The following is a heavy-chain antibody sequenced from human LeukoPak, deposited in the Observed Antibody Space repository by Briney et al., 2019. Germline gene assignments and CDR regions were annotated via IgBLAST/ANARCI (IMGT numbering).Heavy chain of an antibody. D-gene: IGHD6-19*01. CDR3: AKVGYSSGWFRGNYYFDY. V-gene: IGHV3-23*01. CDR1: GFTFSSYA. J-gene: IGHJ4*02. CDR2: ISGSGGST. Sequence: GGSLRLSCAASGFTFSSYAMSWVRQAPGKGLEWVPAISGSGGSTYYADSVKGRFTISRDNSKNTLYLQMNSLRAEDTAVYYCAKVGYSSGWFRGNYYFDYWGQGTLVTVSS.